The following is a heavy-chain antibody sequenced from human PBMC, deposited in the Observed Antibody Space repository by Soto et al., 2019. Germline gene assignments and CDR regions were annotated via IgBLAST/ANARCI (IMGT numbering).Heavy chain of an antibody. V-gene: IGHV4-39*01. Sequence: SEPLSLTCSVSGGSIRSNIYYWAWIRQPPGKGLEWIATVHYSGSTYYTPSLKNRVTISADTSNNQFSLRLNSVTAADTAVYYCARQHYYDSSGYYTWNWGQGTRVT. J-gene: IGHJ4*02. CDR1: GGSIRSNIYY. D-gene: IGHD3-22*01. CDR2: VHYSGST. CDR3: ARQHYYDSSGYYTWN.